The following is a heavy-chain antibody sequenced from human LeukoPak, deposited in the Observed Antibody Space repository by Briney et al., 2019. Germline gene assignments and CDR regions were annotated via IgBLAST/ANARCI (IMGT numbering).Heavy chain of an antibody. V-gene: IGHV3-64*01. Sequence: PGGSLRLSCAASGFTFSSYAMHWVRQAPGKGLEYVSAISSNGGSTYYANSVKGRFTISRDNSKNTLYLQMGSLRAEDMAVYYCARDLSDAAAPWGQGTLVTVSS. CDR3: ARDLSDAAAP. J-gene: IGHJ5*02. CDR1: GFTFSSYA. CDR2: ISSNGGST. D-gene: IGHD6-13*01.